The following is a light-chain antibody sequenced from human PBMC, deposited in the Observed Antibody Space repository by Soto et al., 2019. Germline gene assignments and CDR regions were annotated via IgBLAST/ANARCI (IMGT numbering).Light chain of an antibody. V-gene: IGLV2-14*01. CDR3: GSYTTSSTLLYV. CDR1: SSDVGGYNY. J-gene: IGLJ1*01. CDR2: AVS. Sequence: QSALTQPASVSGSPGQSITISCTGTSSDVGGYNYVSWYQQHPGKAPKLMIYAVSNRPSGVSTRFSGSKSGNTASLTISGLQAEDEADYHCGSYTTSSTLLYVFGTGTKLTVL.